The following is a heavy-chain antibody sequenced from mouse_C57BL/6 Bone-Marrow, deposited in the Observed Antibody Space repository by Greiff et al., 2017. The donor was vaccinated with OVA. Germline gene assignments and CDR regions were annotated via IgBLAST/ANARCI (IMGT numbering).Heavy chain of an antibody. CDR3: ARISTTVVAPFDY. J-gene: IGHJ2*01. CDR2: IYPGSGST. Sequence: QVQLQQPGAELVKPGASVKMSCKASGYTFTSYWITWVKQRPGQGLEWIGDIYPGSGSTNYNEKFKSKATLTVDTSSSTAYMQLSSLTSEDSAIYYCARISTTVVAPFDYWGQGTTLTVSS. V-gene: IGHV1-55*01. CDR1: GYTFTSYW. D-gene: IGHD1-1*01.